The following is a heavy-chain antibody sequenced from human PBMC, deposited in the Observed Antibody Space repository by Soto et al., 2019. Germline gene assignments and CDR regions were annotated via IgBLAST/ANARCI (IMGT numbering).Heavy chain of an antibody. CDR3: AKEAGMAAGRDYFDY. CDR2: ISYDGSNK. D-gene: IGHD6-13*01. CDR1: GFTFSSYG. V-gene: IGHV3-30*18. J-gene: IGHJ4*02. Sequence: GGSLRLSCAASGFTFSSYGMHWVRQAPGKGLEWVAVISYDGSNKYYADSVKGRFTISRDNSKNTLYLQMNSLRAEDTAVYYCAKEAGMAAGRDYFDYWGQGTLVTVSS.